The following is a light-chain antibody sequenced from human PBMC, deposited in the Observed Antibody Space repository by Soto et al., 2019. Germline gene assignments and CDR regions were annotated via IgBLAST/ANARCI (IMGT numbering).Light chain of an antibody. J-gene: IGKJ5*01. V-gene: IGKV3-11*01. CDR3: QQRHMWLIT. Sequence: EVVLTQSPVTLSLSPGERATLSCRASQSFRGLLAWYQQKPGQAPRLLIYDAYNRATGIPPRFSGSGSGTDFPLTISSLEPEDSAVYYCQQRHMWLITFGQGTRLEIK. CDR2: DAY. CDR1: QSFRGL.